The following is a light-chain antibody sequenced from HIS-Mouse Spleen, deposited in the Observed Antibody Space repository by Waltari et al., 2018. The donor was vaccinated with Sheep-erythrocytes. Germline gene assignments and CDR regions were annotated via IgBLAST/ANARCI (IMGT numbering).Light chain of an antibody. CDR1: SSDVGSYNL. CDR3: CSYAGSSTPWV. J-gene: IGLJ3*02. CDR2: EGS. Sequence: QSALTQPASVSGSPGQSITISCTGTSSDVGSYNLVSSYQQHTGKAPKLMIYEGSKRPSGVSNRFSGSKSGNTASLTISGLQAEDEADYYCCSYAGSSTPWVFGGGTKLTVL. V-gene: IGLV2-23*01.